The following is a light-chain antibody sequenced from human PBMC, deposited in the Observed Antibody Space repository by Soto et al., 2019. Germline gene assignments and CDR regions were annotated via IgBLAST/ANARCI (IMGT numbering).Light chain of an antibody. V-gene: IGKV1-33*01. Sequence: DIQLTQSPSSLSASVGDRVTITCQASQDISNHLNWYQQKPGKAPNLLIYDASDLETGVPSRFSGGGCGTFFSSTINSLQPEDIPTYYCQKHDGVPLFGPGTKVDIK. CDR2: DAS. CDR1: QDISNH. J-gene: IGKJ3*01. CDR3: QKHDGVPL.